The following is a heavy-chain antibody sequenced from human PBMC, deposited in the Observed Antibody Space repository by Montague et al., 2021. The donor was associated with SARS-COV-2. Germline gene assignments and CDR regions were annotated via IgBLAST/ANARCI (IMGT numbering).Heavy chain of an antibody. CDR3: ARGRRYCSGGSCYSGWFDP. D-gene: IGHD2-15*01. J-gene: IGHJ5*02. CDR2: IYHSGST. CDR1: GYSISSGYY. Sequence: SETLSLTCTVSGYSISSGYYWGWIRQPPGKGLEWIGSIYHSGSTYYTPSLKSRVTISVDTSKNQFSLRLSSVTAADTAVYYCARGRRYCSGGSCYSGWFDPWGQGTLVTVSS. V-gene: IGHV4-38-2*02.